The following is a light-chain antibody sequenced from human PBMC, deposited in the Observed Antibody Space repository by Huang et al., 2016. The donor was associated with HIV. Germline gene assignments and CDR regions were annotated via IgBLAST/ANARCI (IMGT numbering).Light chain of an antibody. CDR1: QSVDSN. J-gene: IGKJ4*01. Sequence: EIVLTQSPATLSLSPGERATLSCRASQSVDSNLAWYQQTPGQAPRLLIYDAYNRAAGIPARFSGSGSGTDFTLTISSLEPEDFAIYYCHQRSSWPLTFGGGTRVEIK. CDR2: DAY. V-gene: IGKV3-11*01. CDR3: HQRSSWPLT.